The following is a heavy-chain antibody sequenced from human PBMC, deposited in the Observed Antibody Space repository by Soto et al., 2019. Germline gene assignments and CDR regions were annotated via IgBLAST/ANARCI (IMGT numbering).Heavy chain of an antibody. J-gene: IGHJ4*02. Sequence: QVHLQESGPGLVEPSGTLSLTRAVSSGSISGDNWWSWVRQPPGKGLEWIGEMHHSGSSNYNPSLKSRVAISVDKSNNQFSLRLTSVTAADTAVYYCARNAGYTTAWSCFDYWGQGALITVSS. CDR3: ARNAGYTTAWSCFDY. D-gene: IGHD6-19*01. CDR2: MHHSGSS. CDR1: SGSISGDNW. V-gene: IGHV4-4*02.